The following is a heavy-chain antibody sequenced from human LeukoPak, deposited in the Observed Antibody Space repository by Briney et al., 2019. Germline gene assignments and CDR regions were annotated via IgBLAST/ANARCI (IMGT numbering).Heavy chain of an antibody. CDR3: ARGCSSTNCYNAFDI. J-gene: IGHJ3*02. CDR1: GDTFNTYT. CDR2: IIPILGIA. V-gene: IGHV1-69*02. Sequence: ASVKVSCKASGDTFNTYTISWAPQAPGQGLEWMGTIIPILGIANYAQKFQGRVTITADKSTTTDYMELSSLRSVNTAVYYCARGCSSTNCYNAFDIWGQGTVVTVSS. D-gene: IGHD2-2*02.